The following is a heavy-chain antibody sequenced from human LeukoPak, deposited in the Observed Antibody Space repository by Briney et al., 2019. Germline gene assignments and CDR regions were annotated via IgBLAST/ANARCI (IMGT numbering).Heavy chain of an antibody. Sequence: PGGSLRLSCAASGFTFSSYSMNWVRQAPGKGLEWVSSISSSSSYIYYADSVKGRFTISRDNAKNSLYLQMNSLRAEDTAVYYCARVPLYDSSGYYQIDYWGQGTLVTVSS. CDR3: ARVPLYDSSGYYQIDY. CDR2: ISSSSSYI. V-gene: IGHV3-21*01. J-gene: IGHJ4*02. CDR1: GFTFSSYS. D-gene: IGHD3-22*01.